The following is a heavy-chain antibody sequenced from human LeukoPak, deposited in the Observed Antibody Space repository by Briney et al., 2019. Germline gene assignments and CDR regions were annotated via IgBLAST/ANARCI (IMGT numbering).Heavy chain of an antibody. Sequence: ASVKVSCKASGYTFTSYYMHWVRQAPGQGLEWMGIINPSGGSTSYAQKFQGRVTMTRDTSTSTVYMELSSLRSEDTAVYYCARATNRGSSSTAWFDPWGQGTLVTVSS. V-gene: IGHV1-46*01. CDR1: GYTFTSYY. D-gene: IGHD6-13*01. CDR3: ARATNRGSSSTAWFDP. CDR2: INPSGGST. J-gene: IGHJ5*02.